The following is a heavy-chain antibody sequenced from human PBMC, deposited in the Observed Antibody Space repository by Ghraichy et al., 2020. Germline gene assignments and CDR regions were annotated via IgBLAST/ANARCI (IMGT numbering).Heavy chain of an antibody. Sequence: SETLSLTCAVYGGSFSGYYWSWIRQPPGKGLEWIGEINHSGSTNYNPSLKSRVTISVDTSKNQFSLKLSSVTAADTAVYYCARHTVGATINYYYGMDVWGQGTTVTVSS. CDR3: ARHTVGATINYYYGMDV. CDR1: GGSFSGYY. V-gene: IGHV4-34*01. J-gene: IGHJ6*02. D-gene: IGHD1-26*01. CDR2: INHSGST.